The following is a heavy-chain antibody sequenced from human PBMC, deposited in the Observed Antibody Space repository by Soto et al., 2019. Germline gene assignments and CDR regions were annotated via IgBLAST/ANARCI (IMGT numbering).Heavy chain of an antibody. CDR1: GYTFTSYG. J-gene: IGHJ4*02. V-gene: IGHV1-18*04. Sequence: AAVKVSCKAYGYTFTSYGISWVRQAPGQGLEWMGWISAYEGNTNYAQKLRGRVTMTTDTSTSTAYMELRSLRSDDTAVYYCARDTNPADFFDYWGQGTLVTVSS. CDR3: ARDTNPADFFDY. CDR2: ISAYEGNT. D-gene: IGHD2-8*01.